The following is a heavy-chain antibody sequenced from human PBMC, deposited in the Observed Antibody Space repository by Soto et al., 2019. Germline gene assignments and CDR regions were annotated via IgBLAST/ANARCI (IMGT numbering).Heavy chain of an antibody. CDR3: AKGISGYNAPLDH. D-gene: IGHD1-20*01. CDR2: ISVSDGRT. J-gene: IGHJ4*02. Sequence: GGALRLSCSATGFTFSSYAMKWVRQAPGKGLEWVSVISVSDGRTYYADSVKGRFTISRDNSKNTLYVQMNSLRAEDTAVYYCAKGISGYNAPLDHWGQGT. V-gene: IGHV3-23*01. CDR1: GFTFSSYA.